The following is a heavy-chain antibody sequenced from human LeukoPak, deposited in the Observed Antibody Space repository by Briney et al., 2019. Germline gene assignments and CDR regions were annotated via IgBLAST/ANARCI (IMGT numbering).Heavy chain of an antibody. CDR3: AKAFIAAAGTSFDY. D-gene: IGHD6-13*01. CDR1: GFTFSSYW. V-gene: IGHV3-74*01. J-gene: IGHJ4*02. CDR2: INSDGSST. Sequence: GGSLRLSCAASGFTFSSYWMHWVRQAPGKGLVWVSRINSDGSSTSYADSVKGRFTISRDNSKNTLYLQMNSLRAEDTAVYYCAKAFIAAAGTSFDYWGQGTLVTVSS.